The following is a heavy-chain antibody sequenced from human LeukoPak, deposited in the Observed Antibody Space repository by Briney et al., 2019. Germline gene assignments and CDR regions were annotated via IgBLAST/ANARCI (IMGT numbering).Heavy chain of an antibody. J-gene: IGHJ4*02. CDR1: GNSMNRGSYF. CDR2: IHYSGVT. V-gene: IGHV4-39*01. D-gene: IGHD2-8*02. CDR3: ARLLGHAY. Sequence: SETLSLTCTVSGNSMNRGSYFWGWIRQPPGTGLGWIGGIHYSGVTYYNPSLKSRVTTSKDTSKSQFSLKLTSVTAADTAVYYCARLLGHAYWGQGILVAVSS.